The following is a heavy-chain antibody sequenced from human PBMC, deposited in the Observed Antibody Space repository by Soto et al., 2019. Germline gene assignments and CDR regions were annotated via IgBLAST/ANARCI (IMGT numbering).Heavy chain of an antibody. CDR1: GFTFSSYW. CDR2: IKPDGSEK. D-gene: IGHD1-1*01. CDR3: ARDIAAGTFDY. V-gene: IGHV3-7*03. J-gene: IGHJ4*02. Sequence: EVQLVESGGGLVQPGGSLRLSCAASGFTFSSYWMSWVRQAPGKGLEWVANIKPDGSEKYYVDSVKGRFTISRDNAKNSLYLQMNSLRAEDTAVYYCARDIAAGTFDYWGQGTLVTVSS.